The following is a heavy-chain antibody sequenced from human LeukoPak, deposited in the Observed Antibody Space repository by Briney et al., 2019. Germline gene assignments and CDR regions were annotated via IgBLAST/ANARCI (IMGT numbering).Heavy chain of an antibody. CDR2: TRNKADSYTT. V-gene: IGHV3-72*01. D-gene: IGHD3-22*01. Sequence: PGGPLRLSCAVSGFTFSDHYMDWVRQAPGNGLEWVGRTRNKADSYTTEYAASVKGRFTISRDDSKNSLFLQMHSLKTEDTAVYYCAREGYSYDRSGYSLYYFDYWGQGTLVTVSS. CDR1: GFTFSDHY. J-gene: IGHJ4*02. CDR3: AREGYSYDRSGYSLYYFDY.